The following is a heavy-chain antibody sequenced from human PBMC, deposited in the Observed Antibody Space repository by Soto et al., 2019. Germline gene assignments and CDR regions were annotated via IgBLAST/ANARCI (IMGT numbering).Heavy chain of an antibody. J-gene: IGHJ4*02. CDR2: IKSKADSYAT. CDR3: TRWGGEPPTLDY. D-gene: IGHD4-17*01. V-gene: IGHV3-73*02. CDR1: GLTFSGSN. Sequence: EVQLVESGGGLVQPGGSLKLSCATSGLTFSGSNMHWVRQASGKGLEWVGRIKSKADSYATAYAASVKGRFIVSRDDSQNTAYLQMNSLKTEDTAVYYCTRWGGEPPTLDYWGQGTLVTVSS.